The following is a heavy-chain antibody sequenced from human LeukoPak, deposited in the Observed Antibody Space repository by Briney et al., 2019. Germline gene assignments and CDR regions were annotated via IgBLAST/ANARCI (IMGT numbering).Heavy chain of an antibody. V-gene: IGHV1-18*01. Sequence: ASVKVSCKASGYTFTSYGMSWVRQAPGQGLEWTGWISAYNGNTNYAQKLQGRVTMTTDTSTSTAYMELRSLRSGDTAVYYCARDLYYYASGSPGYWGQGTLVTVSS. CDR2: ISAYNGNT. D-gene: IGHD3-10*01. CDR1: GYTFTSYG. CDR3: ARDLYYYASGSPGY. J-gene: IGHJ4*02.